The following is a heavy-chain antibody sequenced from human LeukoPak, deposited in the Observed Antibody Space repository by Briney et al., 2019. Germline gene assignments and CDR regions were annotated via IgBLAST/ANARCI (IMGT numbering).Heavy chain of an antibody. D-gene: IGHD2-15*01. CDR1: GFTVSNNY. V-gene: IGHV3-7*05. J-gene: IGHJ4*02. CDR2: IKQDGSEK. Sequence: GGSLRLSCAASGFTVSNNYMSWVRQAPGKGLEWVANIKQDGSEKYYVDSVKGRFTISRDNAKNSLYLQMNSLRAEDTALYYCAREDQPRGTFDYWGQGILVTVSS. CDR3: AREDQPRGTFDY.